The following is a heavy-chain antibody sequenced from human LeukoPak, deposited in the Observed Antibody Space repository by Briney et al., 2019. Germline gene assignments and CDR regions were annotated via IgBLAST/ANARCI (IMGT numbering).Heavy chain of an antibody. Sequence: KASGTLSLTCAVYGGSFSGYYWSWIRQPPGKGLEWVGAINHSGSTNYNPSLKSRVTISVDTSKNQFSLKLSSVTAADTAVYYCARGYYYDSSGYYRGNAFDIWGQGTMVTVSS. D-gene: IGHD3-22*01. CDR1: GGSFSGYY. CDR2: INHSGST. CDR3: ARGYYYDSSGYYRGNAFDI. J-gene: IGHJ3*02. V-gene: IGHV4-34*01.